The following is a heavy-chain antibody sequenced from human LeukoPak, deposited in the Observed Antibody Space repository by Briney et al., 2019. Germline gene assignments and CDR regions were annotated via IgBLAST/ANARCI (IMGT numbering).Heavy chain of an antibody. V-gene: IGHV3-23*01. D-gene: IGHD3-10*01. CDR3: AKDRGGRGLGGGAFDV. CDR1: GVTFNNYA. J-gene: IGHJ3*01. Sequence: GGSLRLSCAASGVTFNNYALSWVRQAPEKGLEWVSAIRGSGVGTYYADSVKGRFTISRDNSKNTLYLQMNSLGAEDTAVYYCAKDRGGRGLGGGAFDVSGQGTMVTVSS. CDR2: IRGSGVGT.